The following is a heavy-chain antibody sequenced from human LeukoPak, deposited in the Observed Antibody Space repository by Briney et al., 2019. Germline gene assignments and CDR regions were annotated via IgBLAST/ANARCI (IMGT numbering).Heavy chain of an antibody. CDR3: ARGTAMATRAYFDY. J-gene: IGHJ4*02. CDR1: GFTFSPDS. V-gene: IGHV3-48*01. D-gene: IGHD5-18*01. Sequence: PGGSLRLSCVGSGFTFSPDSMNWVRQAPGKGLDWVAYISGRTSTIYYADSVYGRFTISRDNAKTSLYLQMNSLRAEDTAVYYCARGTAMATRAYFDYWGQGTLVTVSS. CDR2: ISGRTSTI.